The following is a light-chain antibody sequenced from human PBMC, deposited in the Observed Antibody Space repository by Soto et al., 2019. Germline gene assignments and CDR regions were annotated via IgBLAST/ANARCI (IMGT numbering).Light chain of an antibody. V-gene: IGLV4-69*01. CDR1: TGHSNYA. Sequence: QSVLTQSPSASASLGASVTLTCTLSTGHSNYAIAWHQQQPEKGPRYLIKVYSDGSHIKGDGIPGRFSGSSSGAERYLTISSLQSEDEADYYCQTWGPGFRVFGGGTKVTVL. CDR3: QTWGPGFRV. J-gene: IGLJ3*02. CDR2: VYSDGSH.